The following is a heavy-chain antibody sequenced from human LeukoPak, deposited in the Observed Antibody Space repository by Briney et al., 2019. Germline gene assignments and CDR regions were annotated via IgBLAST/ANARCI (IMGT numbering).Heavy chain of an antibody. Sequence: GGSLRLSCAASGFTFSSYAMHWVRQAPGKGLEWVAIISYDGSNKYYADSVKGRFTISRDNSKNTLYLQMNSLRAEDTALYYCARGGQLVHNWSDPWGHGTLVTVSS. CDR1: GFTFSSYA. D-gene: IGHD6-13*01. CDR3: ARGGQLVHNWSDP. J-gene: IGHJ5*02. CDR2: ISYDGSNK. V-gene: IGHV3-30*04.